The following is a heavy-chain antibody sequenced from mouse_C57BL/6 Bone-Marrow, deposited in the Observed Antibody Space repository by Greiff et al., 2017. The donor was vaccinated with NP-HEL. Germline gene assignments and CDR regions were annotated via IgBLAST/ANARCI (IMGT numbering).Heavy chain of an antibody. D-gene: IGHD4-1*02. CDR1: GYTFTSYW. Sequence: VKLVESGAELAKPGASVKLSCKASGYTFTSYWMHWVKQRPGQGLEWIGYINPSSGYTKYNQKFKDKATLTADQSSSTAYMQLSSLTYEDSAVYDYARDRASTGTRAMDYWGQGTSVTVSS. V-gene: IGHV1-7*01. J-gene: IGHJ4*01. CDR3: ARDRASTGTRAMDY. CDR2: INPSSGYT.